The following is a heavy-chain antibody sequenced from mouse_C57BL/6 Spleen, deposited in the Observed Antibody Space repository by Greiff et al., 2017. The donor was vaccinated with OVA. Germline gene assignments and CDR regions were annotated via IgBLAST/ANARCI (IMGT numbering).Heavy chain of an antibody. CDR1: GFTFSDYY. V-gene: IGHV5-16*01. CDR3: ARIYYDYGGTDDEAMDY. D-gene: IGHD2-4*01. CDR2: INHDGSST. Sequence: EVKLMESEGGLVQPGSSMKLSCTASGFTFSDYYMAWVRQVPEKGLEWVANINHDGSSTYYLDSLKSRFTISRDNAQNILYLQMSSLKSEDTATYYCARIYYDYGGTDDEAMDYWGQGTSVTVSS. J-gene: IGHJ4*01.